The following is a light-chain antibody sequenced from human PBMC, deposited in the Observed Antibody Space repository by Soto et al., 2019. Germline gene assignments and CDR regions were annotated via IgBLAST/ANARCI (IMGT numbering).Light chain of an antibody. Sequence: DIQMTQSPSSLSASVGDRVTITCRASQSITTYLNWYQQRPGTAPKVLIFAASTLQSGVPSRFSGSGSGTEFTLTISSRQPEDLATYYCQQSYRTPLTFGGGTKVEIK. J-gene: IGKJ4*01. CDR1: QSITTY. CDR2: AAS. V-gene: IGKV1-39*01. CDR3: QQSYRTPLT.